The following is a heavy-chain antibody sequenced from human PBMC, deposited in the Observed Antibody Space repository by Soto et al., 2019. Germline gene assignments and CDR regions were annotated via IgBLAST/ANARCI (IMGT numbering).Heavy chain of an antibody. J-gene: IGHJ4*02. CDR3: ARVRLSSSGRRVATLLPFDY. V-gene: IGHV6-1*01. CDR1: GDSVSSNSAA. Sequence: SQTLSLTCAISGDSVSSNSAAWNWIRQSPSRGLEWLGRTYYRSKWYNDYAVSVKSRITTNPDTSKNQFSLQLNSVTPEDTAVYYCARVRLSSSGRRVATLLPFDYWGQGTLVTVAS. CDR2: TYYRSKWYN. D-gene: IGHD5-12*01.